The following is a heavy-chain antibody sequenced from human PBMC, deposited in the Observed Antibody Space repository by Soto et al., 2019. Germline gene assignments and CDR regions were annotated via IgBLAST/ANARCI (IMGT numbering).Heavy chain of an antibody. CDR1: GFTFRNFG. CDR2: ISYDGTNK. CDR3: AKAVPPFVVVTASDY. D-gene: IGHD2-21*02. V-gene: IGHV3-30*18. J-gene: IGHJ4*02. Sequence: GGSLRLSCAASGFTFRNFGMHWVRQAPGKGLEWVAVISYDGTNKYYADSVKGRFTISRDNSKNTLYLQINSLRAEDTAVYYCAKAVPPFVVVTASDYRGQGTLVTVSS.